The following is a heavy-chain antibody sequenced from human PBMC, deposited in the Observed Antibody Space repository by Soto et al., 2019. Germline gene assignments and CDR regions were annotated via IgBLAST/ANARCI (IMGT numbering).Heavy chain of an antibody. Sequence: GGSLRLSCAASGFTFSSYSMNWVRQAPGKGLEWVSSISSSSSYIYYADSVKGRFTISRDNAKNSLYLQMNSLRAEDTALYYCARDVAAVAGLLDYWGQGTLVTVSS. V-gene: IGHV3-21*01. J-gene: IGHJ4*02. CDR3: ARDVAAVAGLLDY. CDR1: GFTFSSYS. CDR2: ISSSSSYI. D-gene: IGHD6-19*01.